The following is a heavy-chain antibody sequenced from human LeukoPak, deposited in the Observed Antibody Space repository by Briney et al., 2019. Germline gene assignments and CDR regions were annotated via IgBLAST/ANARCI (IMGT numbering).Heavy chain of an antibody. V-gene: IGHV3-21*01. Sequence: GGSLRLYCAASGFTFSSYSMNWVRQAPGKGLEWVSSISSSSSYIYYADSVKGRFTISRDNAKNSLYLQMNSLRAEDTAVYYCASQITMVRESPDYWGQGTLVTVSS. J-gene: IGHJ4*02. CDR3: ASQITMVRESPDY. CDR2: ISSSSSYI. CDR1: GFTFSSYS. D-gene: IGHD3-10*01.